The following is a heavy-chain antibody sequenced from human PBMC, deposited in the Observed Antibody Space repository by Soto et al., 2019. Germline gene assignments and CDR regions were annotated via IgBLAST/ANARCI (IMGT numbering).Heavy chain of an antibody. CDR1: GYTFTSYA. CDR2: INAGNGNT. V-gene: IGHV1-3*01. Sequence: QVQLVQSGAEVKKPGASVKVSCKASGYTFTSYAMHWVRQAPGQRLEWMGWINAGNGNTKYSQKFQGRVTITRDTSASTAYMVLSSLRSEDTAVYYCARDLRYGGEWFDPWGQGTLVTVSS. D-gene: IGHD2-21*01. CDR3: ARDLRYGGEWFDP. J-gene: IGHJ5*02.